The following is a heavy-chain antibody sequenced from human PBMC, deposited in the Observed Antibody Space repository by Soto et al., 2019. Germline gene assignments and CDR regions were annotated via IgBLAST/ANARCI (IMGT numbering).Heavy chain of an antibody. CDR1: CFTFDAFA. V-gene: IGHV3-9*01. CDR2: ICWNSGSI. D-gene: IGHD2-15*01. CDR3: AKEKTIAVLGVIDY. Sequence: PGGSLSLFCAAPCFTFDAFAMHWVRQAARMGLEWDSGICWNSGSIGYADSVKGRFTISRDNAKHSLYPQTNSMRAEDTALYYCAKEKTIAVLGVIDYWCQGTQVTVS. J-gene: IGHJ4*02.